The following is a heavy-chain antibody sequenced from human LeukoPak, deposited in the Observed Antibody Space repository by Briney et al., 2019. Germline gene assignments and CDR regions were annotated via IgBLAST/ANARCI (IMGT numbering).Heavy chain of an antibody. Sequence: GESLRLSCAASGFTFSSYWMYWVRQAPGKGLVWVSRINSDGSTTNYADSVKGRFTISRDNAKNTLYLQMNSLRAEDTAVYYCSRDTADDAFDIWGQGTMVTVSS. CDR3: SRDTADDAFDI. CDR2: INSDGSTT. V-gene: IGHV3-74*01. CDR1: GFTFSSYW. J-gene: IGHJ3*02.